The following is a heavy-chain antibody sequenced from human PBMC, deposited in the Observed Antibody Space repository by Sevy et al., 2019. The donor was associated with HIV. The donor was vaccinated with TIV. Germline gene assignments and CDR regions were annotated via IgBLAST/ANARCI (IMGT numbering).Heavy chain of an antibody. V-gene: IGHV3-7*01. Sequence: GGSLRLSCVASGSSFGIHWMSWVRQAPGKGLEWVAKINQDGGQKYYVDSVKGRFTISRANAKSSLYLQMNSLRVEDTALYYCARDPDPVPGVAFDVWGQGTMVTVS. CDR3: ARDPDPVPGVAFDV. CDR2: INQDGGQK. CDR1: GSSFGIHW. J-gene: IGHJ3*01.